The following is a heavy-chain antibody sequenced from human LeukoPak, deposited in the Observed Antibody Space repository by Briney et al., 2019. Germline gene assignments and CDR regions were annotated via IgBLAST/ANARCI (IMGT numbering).Heavy chain of an antibody. J-gene: IGHJ4*02. CDR2: IKQDGSEK. CDR1: GFNFGSNW. V-gene: IGHV3-7*01. CDR3: AREGPSVTPYY. D-gene: IGHD4-17*01. Sequence: GGSLRLSCAASGFNFGSNWMSWVRQAPGKGLEWVANIKQDGSEKYYVDSVKGRFTISRDNAKNSLYLQMNSLRAEDTAVYHCAREGPSVTPYYWGQGTLVTVSS.